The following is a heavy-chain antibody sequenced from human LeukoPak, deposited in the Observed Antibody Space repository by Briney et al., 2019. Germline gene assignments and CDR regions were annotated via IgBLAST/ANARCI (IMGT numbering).Heavy chain of an antibody. V-gene: IGHV3-72*01. J-gene: IGHJ4*02. Sequence: GGSLRLSCAASGFTFSDHYMDWVRPGPGKGLGWVGRLINKPKSYNTEVAESVKGRCTIARGDSKNSLYLQMNSLKTEDTAVYYCARDHSSSWPTDYYFDYWGQGTLVTVSS. D-gene: IGHD6-13*01. CDR1: GFTFSDHY. CDR3: ARDHSSSWPTDYYFDY. CDR2: LINKPKSYNT.